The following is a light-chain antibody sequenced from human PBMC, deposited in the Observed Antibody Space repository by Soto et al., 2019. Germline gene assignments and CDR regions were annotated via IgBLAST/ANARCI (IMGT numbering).Light chain of an antibody. CDR3: QEYNDYPWT. J-gene: IGKJ1*01. Sequence: QRTPPPSTLSASVGDKVTITCRASQSISNWLAWYQQKPGKAPKLLIYKSSSLESGVPSRFSGGVAGTEFTLTISSLQPDDFATYYCQEYNDYPWTLGLGTKVKIK. CDR2: KSS. V-gene: IGKV1-5*03. CDR1: QSISNW.